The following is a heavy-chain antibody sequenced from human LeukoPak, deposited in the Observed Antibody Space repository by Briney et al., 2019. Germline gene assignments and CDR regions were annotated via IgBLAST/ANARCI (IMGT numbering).Heavy chain of an antibody. V-gene: IGHV4-34*01. Sequence: SETLSLTCAVYGGSFSGYYWSWIRQPPGQGLEWIGEINHSGSTNYNPSLKSRVTISVDTSKNQFSLKLSSVTAADTAVYYCARASLAYCGGDCYYYWYFDLWGRGTLVTVSS. CDR3: ARASLAYCGGDCYYYWYFDL. CDR1: GGSFSGYY. CDR2: INHSGST. D-gene: IGHD2-21*02. J-gene: IGHJ2*01.